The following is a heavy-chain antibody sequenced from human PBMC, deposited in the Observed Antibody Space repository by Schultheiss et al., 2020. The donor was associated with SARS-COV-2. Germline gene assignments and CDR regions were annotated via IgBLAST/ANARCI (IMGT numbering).Heavy chain of an antibody. J-gene: IGHJ5*02. Sequence: SETLSLTCTVYGGSISSCSYYWSWIRQPAGKGLEWIGRIYTSGSTNYNPYLKSRVTMSVDTSKNQFSLKLSSVTAADTAVYYCARSDTSLSRGLLFDPWGQGTLVTVSS. CDR2: IYTSGST. D-gene: IGHD5-18*01. V-gene: IGHV4-61*02. CDR3: ARSDTSLSRGLLFDP. CDR1: GGSISSCSYY.